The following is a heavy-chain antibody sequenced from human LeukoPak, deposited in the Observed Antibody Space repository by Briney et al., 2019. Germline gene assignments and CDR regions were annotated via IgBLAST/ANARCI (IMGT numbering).Heavy chain of an antibody. Sequence: GGSLRLSCAASGFTFSSYEMNWVRQAPGKGLEWVSYISSSGSTIYYADSVKGRFTISRDNAKNSLYLQMNSLRAEDTAVYYCARDKDFGEPPHLYYYGMDVWGQGTTVTVSS. V-gene: IGHV3-48*03. J-gene: IGHJ6*02. D-gene: IGHD3-10*01. CDR3: ARDKDFGEPPHLYYYGMDV. CDR2: ISSSGSTI. CDR1: GFTFSSYE.